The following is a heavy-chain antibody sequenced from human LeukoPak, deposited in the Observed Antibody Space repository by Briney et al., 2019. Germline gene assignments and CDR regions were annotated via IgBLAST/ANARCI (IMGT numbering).Heavy chain of an antibody. CDR2: MWDDGTNE. Sequence: PGGSLRLSCTASGFNFGIYGMHWVRQAPGKGLEWVAVMWDDGTNEYYVESVKGRFTISRDNGKRTLYLQMNSLRAEDTAVYYCAKKKGSYYYDSSGYYYYYWGQGTLVTVSS. V-gene: IGHV3-33*03. CDR1: GFNFGIYG. D-gene: IGHD3-22*01. CDR3: AKKKGSYYYDSSGYYYYY. J-gene: IGHJ4*02.